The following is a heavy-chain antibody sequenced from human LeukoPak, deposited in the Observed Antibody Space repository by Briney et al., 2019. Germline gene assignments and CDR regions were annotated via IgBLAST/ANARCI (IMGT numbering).Heavy chain of an antibody. D-gene: IGHD4-11*01. CDR2: ISGSGGST. CDR1: GFTFSSYA. CDR3: AKGTPMTTVTTSWDDAFDI. Sequence: GGSLRLSCAASGFTFSSYAMSWVRQAPGKGLEWVSAISGSGGSTYYADSVKGRFTISRDNSKNTLYLQMNSLRAEDTAVYYCAKGTPMTTVTTSWDDAFDIWGQGTMVTVSS. V-gene: IGHV3-23*01. J-gene: IGHJ3*02.